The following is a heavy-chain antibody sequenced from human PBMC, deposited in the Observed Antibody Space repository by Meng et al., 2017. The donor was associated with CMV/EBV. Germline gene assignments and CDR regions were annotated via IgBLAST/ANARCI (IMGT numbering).Heavy chain of an antibody. J-gene: IGHJ4*02. CDR3: ARLYLPLGFDY. D-gene: IGHD2-2*02. CDR2: ISSSSSYI. CDR1: GFTFSSYG. Sequence: GESLKISCAASGFTFSSYGMNWVRQAPGKGLEWVSSISSSSSYIYYADSVKGRFTISRDNAKNSLYLQMNSLRAEDTAVYYCARLYLPLGFDYWGQGTLVTVSS. V-gene: IGHV3-21*01.